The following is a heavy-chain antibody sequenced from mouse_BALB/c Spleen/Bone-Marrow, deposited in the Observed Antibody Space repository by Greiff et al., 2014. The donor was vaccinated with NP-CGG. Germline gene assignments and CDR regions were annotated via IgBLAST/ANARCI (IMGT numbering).Heavy chain of an antibody. V-gene: IGHV1-54*01. D-gene: IGHD2-1*01. J-gene: IGHJ3*01. Sequence: QVQLKESGAELVRPGTSVKVSCKASGYAFTNYFIEWVKQRPGQGLEWIGVLNPGSGGTNYNKKFKGKATLTADKSSSTAYMQLSSLTSDDSAVYFCARDGNWFPYWGQGALVTVSA. CDR2: LNPGSGGT. CDR1: GYAFTNYF. CDR3: ARDGNWFPY.